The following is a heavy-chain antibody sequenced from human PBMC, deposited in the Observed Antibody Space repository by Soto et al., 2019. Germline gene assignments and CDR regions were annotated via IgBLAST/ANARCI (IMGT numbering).Heavy chain of an antibody. CDR2: IIPILGIA. Sequence: QVQLVQSGAEVKKPGSSVKVSCKASGGTFSSYTISWVRQAPGQGLEWMGRIIPILGIANYAQKFQGRVTITADKSTSTAYMELSSLRSEDTAVYYCASKIAVAGTFDYWGQGTLVTVSS. D-gene: IGHD6-19*01. J-gene: IGHJ4*02. V-gene: IGHV1-69*02. CDR1: GGTFSSYT. CDR3: ASKIAVAGTFDY.